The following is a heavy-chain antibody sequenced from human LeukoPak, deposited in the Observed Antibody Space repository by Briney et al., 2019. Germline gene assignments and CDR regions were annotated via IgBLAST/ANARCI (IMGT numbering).Heavy chain of an antibody. J-gene: IGHJ6*02. CDR2: ISGSGST. CDR1: GFTFSSYA. CDR3: AKGGEGYYYYSGMDV. Sequence: GGSLRLSCAASGFTFSSYAMSWVRQAPGKGLEWVSAISGSGSTYYVDSVKGRFTISRDNSKNTLYLQMNSLRAEDTAVYYCAKGGEGYYYYSGMDVWGQGTTVTVSS. D-gene: IGHD5-12*01. V-gene: IGHV3-23*01.